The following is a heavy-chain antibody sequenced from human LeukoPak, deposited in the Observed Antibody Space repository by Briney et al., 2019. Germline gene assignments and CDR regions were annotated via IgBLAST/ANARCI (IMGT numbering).Heavy chain of an antibody. D-gene: IGHD3-10*01. V-gene: IGHV3-23*01. CDR2: ISDSGGNT. CDR1: GFTFSSYA. Sequence: PGGSLRLSCAASGFTFSSYAMSWVRQAPGKGLEWVSDISDSGGNTYYADSVKGRFTISRDNSKNTLYLQMNSLRAEDTAIYYCAKVVHYGSGSYYYFDYWGQGTLVTVSS. J-gene: IGHJ4*02. CDR3: AKVVHYGSGSYYYFDY.